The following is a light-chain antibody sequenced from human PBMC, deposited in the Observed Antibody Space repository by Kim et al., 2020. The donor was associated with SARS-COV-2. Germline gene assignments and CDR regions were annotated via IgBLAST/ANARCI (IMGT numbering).Light chain of an antibody. Sequence: PGEGVTLSGRASQSVGSSYLAWYQQKRGPAPRLLIYSASRRATGIPDRFSGSGSGTDFSLTISRLEPEDFAMYYCQQYGRSPRITFGQGTRLEIK. J-gene: IGKJ5*01. CDR1: QSVGSSY. CDR2: SAS. V-gene: IGKV3-20*01. CDR3: QQYGRSPRIT.